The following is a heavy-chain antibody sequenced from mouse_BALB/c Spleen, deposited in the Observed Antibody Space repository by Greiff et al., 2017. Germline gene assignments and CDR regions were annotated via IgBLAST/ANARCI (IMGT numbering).Heavy chain of an antibody. CDR3: ARELYYFDY. CDR1: GYSITSGYY. V-gene: IGHV3-6*02. CDR2: ISYDGSN. Sequence: EVQLVESGPGLVKPSQSLSLTCSVTGYSITSGYYWNWIRQFPGNKLEWMGYISYDGSNNYNPSLKNRISITRDTSKNQFFLKLNSVTTEDTATYYCARELYYFDYWGQGTTLTVSS. J-gene: IGHJ2*01.